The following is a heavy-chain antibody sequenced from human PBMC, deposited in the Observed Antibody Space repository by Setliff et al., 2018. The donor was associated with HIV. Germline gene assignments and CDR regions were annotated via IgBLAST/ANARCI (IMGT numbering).Heavy chain of an antibody. J-gene: IGHJ5*01. CDR1: GGTFNNYA. D-gene: IGHD5-18*01. CDR2: IIPILGTT. CDR3: ARGTWMQARWWFDS. Sequence: SVKVSCKASGGTFNNYAISWVRQAPGQGLEWMGGIIPILGTTNYAQKIQGRVKFSADESTGTAYMDLTRLRVDDTAIYYCARGTWMQARWWFDSWGQGTQVTAPQ. V-gene: IGHV1-69*13.